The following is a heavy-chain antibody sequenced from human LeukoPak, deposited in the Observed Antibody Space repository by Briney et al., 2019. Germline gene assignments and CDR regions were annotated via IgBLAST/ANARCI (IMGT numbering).Heavy chain of an antibody. CDR3: ARGAPYGDPHWSDP. V-gene: IGHV4-34*01. D-gene: IGHD4-17*01. CDR1: GGSFSGYY. Sequence: NASETLSLTCAVYGGSFSGYYWSWIRQPPGKGLEWIGEINHSGSTNYNPSLKSRVTISIDTSKNHFSLKLNSLTAADTAVYYCARGAPYGDPHWSDPWGQGTLVTVSS. J-gene: IGHJ5*02. CDR2: INHSGST.